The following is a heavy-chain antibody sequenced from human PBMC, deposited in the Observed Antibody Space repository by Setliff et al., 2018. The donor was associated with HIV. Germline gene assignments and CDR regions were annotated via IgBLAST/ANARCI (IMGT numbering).Heavy chain of an antibody. CDR3: ATNPGRSGYYD. D-gene: IGHD3-22*01. V-gene: IGHV3-23*01. Sequence: LRLSCAASGFTFSSYAMSWVRQAPGKGLEWVSAISGSGGSTYYADSVRGRFTISRDNSKNTLYLQMNSLRAEDTAIYYCATNPGRSGYYDWGQGTLVTVSS. J-gene: IGHJ4*02. CDR1: GFTFSSYA. CDR2: ISGSGGST.